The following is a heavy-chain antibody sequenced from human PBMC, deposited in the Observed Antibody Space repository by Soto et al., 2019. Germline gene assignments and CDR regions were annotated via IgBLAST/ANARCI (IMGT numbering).Heavy chain of an antibody. CDR2: ISSSGSTI. D-gene: IGHD5-18*01. CDR1: GFTFSDYY. Sequence: GGSLRLSCAGSGFTFSDYYMSWLRQAPGKGLEWVSYISSSGSTIYHADSVKGRFTISRDNAKNSLYLQMNSLRAEDTAVYYCARGRYSYRVFGYWGQGTLVTVSS. CDR3: ARGRYSYRVFGY. J-gene: IGHJ4*02. V-gene: IGHV3-11*01.